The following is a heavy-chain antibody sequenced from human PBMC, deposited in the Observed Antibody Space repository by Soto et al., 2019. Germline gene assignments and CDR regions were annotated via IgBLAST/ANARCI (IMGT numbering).Heavy chain of an antibody. D-gene: IGHD2-2*01. CDR3: ARDLVVPAATSTKTDVANWFDP. CDR1: GYTFTSYG. Sequence: ASVKVSCKASGYTFTSYGISWVRQAPGQGLEWMGWISAYNGNTNYAQKPQGRVTMTTDTSTSTAYMELRSLRSDDTAVYYCARDLVVPAATSTKTDVANWFDPWGQGTLVTVSS. V-gene: IGHV1-18*04. CDR2: ISAYNGNT. J-gene: IGHJ5*02.